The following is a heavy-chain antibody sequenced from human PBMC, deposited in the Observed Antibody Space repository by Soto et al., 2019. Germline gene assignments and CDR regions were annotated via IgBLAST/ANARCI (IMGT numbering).Heavy chain of an antibody. CDR2: VFHTGGT. Sequence: QVQLQESGPGLVKPSETLSLTCTVSSDSIAGENWWSWVRQPAGLGLEWIGEVFHTGGTNYNPSLKSRVTMEVDKSKNQFSLKLISATAADTAVYYFARVFSSGSGWMYYFDFWGKGTLVSVSS. CDR3: ARVFSSGSGWMYYFDF. CDR1: SDSIAGENW. V-gene: IGHV4-4*02. J-gene: IGHJ4*02. D-gene: IGHD6-19*01.